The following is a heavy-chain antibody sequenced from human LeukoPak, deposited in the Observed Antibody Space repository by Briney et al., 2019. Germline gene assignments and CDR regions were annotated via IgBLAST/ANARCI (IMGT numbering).Heavy chain of an antibody. CDR2: INSDGSST. J-gene: IGHJ4*02. CDR3: ARGLDSSGSYIDY. CDR1: GFTFSSYW. V-gene: IGHV3-74*01. Sequence: GGSLRLSCAASGFTFSSYWMHWVRQAPGKGLVWVPRINSDGSSTSYADSVKGRFTISRDNAKNTLYLQMNSLRAEDTAVYYCARGLDSSGSYIDYWGQGTLVTVSS. D-gene: IGHD3-22*01.